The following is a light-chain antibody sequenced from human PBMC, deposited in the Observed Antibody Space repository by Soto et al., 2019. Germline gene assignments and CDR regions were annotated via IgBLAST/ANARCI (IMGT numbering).Light chain of an antibody. CDR2: EGS. CDR1: SSDVGNYNL. CDR3: CSYAGSSTFV. Sequence: QSVLTQSASVSGSPGQSITISCTGTSSDVGNYNLVSWYQQHPGKAPKLMIYEGSKRPSGVSNRFSGSKSGNTASLTISGLQAEDEADYYCCSYAGSSTFVFGTGTKVTVL. J-gene: IGLJ1*01. V-gene: IGLV2-23*01.